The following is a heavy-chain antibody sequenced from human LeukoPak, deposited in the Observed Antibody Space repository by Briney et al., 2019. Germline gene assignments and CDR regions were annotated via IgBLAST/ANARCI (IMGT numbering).Heavy chain of an antibody. CDR3: ARSLRDAFDI. J-gene: IGHJ3*02. CDR1: GFTFSDYY. CDR2: ISSSSSYT. V-gene: IGHV3-11*06. Sequence: PGGSLRLSCAASGFTFSDYYMSWIRQAPGKGLEWVSYISSSSSYTNYADLMKGRFTISRDNAKNSLYLQMNSLRAEDTAVYYCARSLRDAFDIWGQGTMVTVSS.